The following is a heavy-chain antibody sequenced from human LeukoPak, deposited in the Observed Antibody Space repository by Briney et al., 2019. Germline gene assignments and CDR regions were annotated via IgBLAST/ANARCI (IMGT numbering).Heavy chain of an antibody. CDR2: IIPIFGTA. J-gene: IGHJ4*02. D-gene: IGHD3-9*01. Sequence: SVKVSCKASGGTFSSYAISWVRQAPGQGLEWMGGIIPIFGTANYAQKFQGRVTITADESTSTAHMELSSLRSEDTAVYYCTIRYFDWLSLDYWGQGTLVTVSS. V-gene: IGHV1-69*13. CDR1: GGTFSSYA. CDR3: TIRYFDWLSLDY.